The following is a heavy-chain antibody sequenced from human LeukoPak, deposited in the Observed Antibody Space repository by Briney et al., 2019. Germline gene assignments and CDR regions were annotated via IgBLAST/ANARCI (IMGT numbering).Heavy chain of an antibody. D-gene: IGHD6-19*01. V-gene: IGHV1-8*01. Sequence: ASVKVSCKASVYTFTSYDINWVRQATGQGLEWMGWMNPNSGNTGYAQKFQGRVTMTRNTSISTAYMELSSLRSEDTAVYYCARGGRGWLEHAFDIWGQGTMVTVSS. J-gene: IGHJ3*02. CDR3: ARGGRGWLEHAFDI. CDR2: MNPNSGNT. CDR1: VYTFTSYD.